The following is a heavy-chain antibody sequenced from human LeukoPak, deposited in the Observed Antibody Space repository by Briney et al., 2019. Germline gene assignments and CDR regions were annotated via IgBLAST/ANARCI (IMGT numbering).Heavy chain of an antibody. V-gene: IGHV3-33*01. J-gene: IGHJ5*02. CDR1: GFTFSSNG. Sequence: PGRSLRLSCAASGFTFSSNGMHWVRQAPGKGLEWVALIWSDGRNTHYADSVKGRLTISRDNSKDTLYLQMNSLRAEDTAVYYCVRDQGRWLEPWGPGALVTVSS. CDR2: IWSDGRNT. CDR3: VRDQGRWLEP.